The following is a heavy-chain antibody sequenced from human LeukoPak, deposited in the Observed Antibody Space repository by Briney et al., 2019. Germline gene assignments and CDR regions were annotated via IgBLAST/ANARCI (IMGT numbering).Heavy chain of an antibody. CDR3: ARSKWLDDAFDI. V-gene: IGHV3-13*01. CDR1: GFTFSSYD. J-gene: IGHJ3*02. Sequence: GGSLRLSCAASGFTFSSYDMHWVRQATGKGLEWVSAIGTAGDTYYPGSVKGRFTISRENAKNSLYLQMNSLRAGDTAVYYCARSKWLDDAFDIWGQGTMATVSS. CDR2: IGTAGDT. D-gene: IGHD5-24*01.